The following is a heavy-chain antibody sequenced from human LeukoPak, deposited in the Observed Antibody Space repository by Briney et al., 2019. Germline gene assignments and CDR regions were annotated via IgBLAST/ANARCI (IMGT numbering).Heavy chain of an antibody. CDR1: GLTFSSHW. J-gene: IGHJ4*02. CDR2: IKRKTDGGTT. D-gene: IGHD1-26*01. CDR3: TTVDRWELLNIDY. V-gene: IGHV3-15*01. Sequence: GGSLRLSCAASGLTFSSHWMTWVRQAPGKGLEWVGRIKRKTDGGTTDYAAPVKGRFTISRDDSKNTLYLQMNSLKTEDTAVYYCTTVDRWELLNIDYWGQGTLVTVSS.